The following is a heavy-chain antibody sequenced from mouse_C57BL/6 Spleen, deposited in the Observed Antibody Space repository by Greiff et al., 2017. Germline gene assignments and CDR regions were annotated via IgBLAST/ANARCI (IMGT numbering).Heavy chain of an antibody. Sequence: QVHVKQPGAELVRPGTSVKLSCKASGYTFTSYWMHWVKQRHGQGLEWIGVIDPSDSYTNYNQKFKGKATLTVDTSSSTAYMQLSSLTSEDYAVYYCARRGMITNYYAMDYWGQGTSVTVSS. D-gene: IGHD2-4*01. CDR3: ARRGMITNYYAMDY. V-gene: IGHV1-59*01. CDR1: GYTFTSYW. J-gene: IGHJ4*01. CDR2: IDPSDSYT.